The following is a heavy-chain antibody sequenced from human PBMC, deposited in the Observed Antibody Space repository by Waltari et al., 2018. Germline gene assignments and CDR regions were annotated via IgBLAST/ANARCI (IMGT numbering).Heavy chain of an antibody. CDR2: IYYSGST. CDR1: GGSISSSSYY. D-gene: IGHD3-10*01. J-gene: IGHJ6*02. Sequence: QLQLQESGPGLVKPSETLSLTCTVSGGSISSSSYYWGWIRQPPGKGLKWIGSIYYSGSTYYNPSLKSRVTISVDTSKNQFSLKLSSVTAADTAVYYCARSRLLWFGDLRDYYGMDVWGQGTTVTVSS. V-gene: IGHV4-39*01. CDR3: ARSRLLWFGDLRDYYGMDV.